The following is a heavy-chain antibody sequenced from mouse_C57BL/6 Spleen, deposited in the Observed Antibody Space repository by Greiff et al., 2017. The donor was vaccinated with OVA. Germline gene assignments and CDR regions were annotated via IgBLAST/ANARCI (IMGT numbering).Heavy chain of an antibody. V-gene: IGHV3-6*01. CDR2: ISYDGSN. J-gene: IGHJ1*03. D-gene: IGHD1-1*01. CDR3: AGGIYYYGSHWYFDV. Sequence: EVKLMESGPGLVKPSQSLSLTCSVTGYSITSGYYWNWIRQFPGNKLEWMGYISYDGSNNYNPSLKNRISITRDTSKNQFFLKLNSVTTEDTATYYCAGGIYYYGSHWYFDVWGTGTTVTVSS. CDR1: GYSITSGYY.